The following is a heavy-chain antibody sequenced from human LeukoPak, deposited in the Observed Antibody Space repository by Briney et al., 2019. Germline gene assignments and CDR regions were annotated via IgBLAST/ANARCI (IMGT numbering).Heavy chain of an antibody. D-gene: IGHD5/OR15-5a*01. CDR2: ISITGDT. CDR1: GFTFRSYD. CDR3: VRGGIQVSGIDAFDI. Sequence: GRSLRLSCAASGFTFRSYDMHWVPQTPGKGLEWVSAISITGDTHYPDSVKGRFTISRENAKNSMYLQRNSLKDGDTAVYYCVRGGIQVSGIDAFDIWGQGTMVTVSS. J-gene: IGHJ3*02. V-gene: IGHV3-13*01.